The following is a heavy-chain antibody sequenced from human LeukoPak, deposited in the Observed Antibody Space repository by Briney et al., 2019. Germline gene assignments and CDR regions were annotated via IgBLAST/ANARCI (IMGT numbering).Heavy chain of an antibody. CDR1: GYTFTGYY. CDR3: ARNLGPSGWYDAFDI. Sequence: ASVKVSCKASGYTFTGYYMHWVRQAPGQGLEWMGWINPNSGGTNYAQKFQGRVTMTRDTSISTAYMELSRLRSDDTAVYYCARNLGPSGWYDAFDIWGQGTMVTVSS. J-gene: IGHJ3*02. V-gene: IGHV1-2*02. CDR2: INPNSGGT. D-gene: IGHD6-19*01.